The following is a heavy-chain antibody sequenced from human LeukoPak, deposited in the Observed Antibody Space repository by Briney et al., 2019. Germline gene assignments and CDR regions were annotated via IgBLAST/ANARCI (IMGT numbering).Heavy chain of an antibody. CDR1: GFSFSRYG. V-gene: IGHV3-30*02. J-gene: IGHJ4*02. CDR3: ANGDCRGGRCSSGAY. CDR2: TRDDGSKN. D-gene: IGHD2-15*01. Sequence: PGGSLRLSCVASGFSFSRYGMHWVRQAPGKGLEWVAYTRDDGSKNWYGDLVKGRFSIFRDNSKSTLYLQMNSLRREDAAVYYCANGDCRGGRCSSGAYWGQGTLVTVSS.